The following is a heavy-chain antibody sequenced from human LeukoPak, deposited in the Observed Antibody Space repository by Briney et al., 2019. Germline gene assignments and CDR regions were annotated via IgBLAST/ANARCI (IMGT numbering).Heavy chain of an antibody. D-gene: IGHD5-24*01. Sequence: GGSLRLSCAASGFTFSSYGMHWVRQAPGKGLEWVAFIRYDGSNKYYVDSVKGRFTISRDNSKNTMYLQMNSLRTDDTSVYYCAKTLPRAQTHEMGYYFDSWGQGTLVTVSS. J-gene: IGHJ4*02. CDR2: IRYDGSNK. CDR1: GFTFSSYG. V-gene: IGHV3-30*02. CDR3: AKTLPRAQTHEMGYYFDS.